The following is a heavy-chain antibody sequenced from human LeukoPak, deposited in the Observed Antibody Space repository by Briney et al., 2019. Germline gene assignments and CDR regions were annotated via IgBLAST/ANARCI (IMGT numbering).Heavy chain of an antibody. V-gene: IGHV3-73*01. J-gene: IGHJ4*02. CDR2: IRSKAHSSWT. D-gene: IGHD3-10*01. Sequence: GGSLKVSCAASGFAFSASAMHWVRQASGKGLEWVGRIRSKAHSSWTAYAPSVKGRFAISRDDSKNTAYLQINSLKTEDTAVYYCTTFEAASGTYYNLGYWGQGTLVTVSS. CDR1: GFAFSASA. CDR3: TTFEAASGTYYNLGY.